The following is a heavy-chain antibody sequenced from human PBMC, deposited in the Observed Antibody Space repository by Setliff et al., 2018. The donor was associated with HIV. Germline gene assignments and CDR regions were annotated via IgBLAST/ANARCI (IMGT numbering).Heavy chain of an antibody. CDR1: GYIFTSHK. CDR2: ITPSDSYT. D-gene: IGHD6-13*01. Sequence: ASVKVSCKASGYIFTSHKIHWVRQAPGQGLEWMGIITPSDSYTVYAQKFQGRVTMTRDTSTSTVYMELRSLRSEDTAIYYCVKEYHQTATDTRVANYFDYWGQGTLVTVSS. V-gene: IGHV1-46*01. J-gene: IGHJ4*02. CDR3: VKEYHQTATDTRVANYFDY.